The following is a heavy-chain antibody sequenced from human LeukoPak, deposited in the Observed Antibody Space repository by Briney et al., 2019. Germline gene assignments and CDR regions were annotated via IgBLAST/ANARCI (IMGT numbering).Heavy chain of an antibody. V-gene: IGHV4-59*02. CDR1: GGSVSDYY. Sequence: SETLSLTCTISGGSVSDYYWSWIRQSPGKGLEWIGYIYHTGSTSYSPSLKSRVTISADTSQNQFSLKLSSVTAADTAVYYCASGPLSNFDYWGQGTLITVSS. J-gene: IGHJ4*02. CDR3: ASGPLSNFDY. D-gene: IGHD3/OR15-3a*01. CDR2: IYHTGST.